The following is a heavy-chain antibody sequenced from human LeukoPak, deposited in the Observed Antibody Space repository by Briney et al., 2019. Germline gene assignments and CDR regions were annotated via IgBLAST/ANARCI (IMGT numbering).Heavy chain of an antibody. J-gene: IGHJ3*02. CDR2: ISSGSSFI. D-gene: IGHD6-19*01. CDR1: GFTFSSYG. V-gene: IGHV3-21*01. CDR3: ARGMSSGRYAVDI. Sequence: PGGSLRLSCAAAGFTFSSYGLHWVRQAPGKGLEWVSSISSGSSFIYYADSVKGRFTISRDNAKNSLYLQMNSLRAEDTAVYYCARGMSSGRYAVDIWGQGTMVTVSS.